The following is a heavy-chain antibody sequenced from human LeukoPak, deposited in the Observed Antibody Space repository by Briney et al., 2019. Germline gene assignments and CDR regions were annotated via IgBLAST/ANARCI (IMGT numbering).Heavy chain of an antibody. CDR1: GGSISSGSYY. CDR2: IYYSGST. J-gene: IGHJ5*02. D-gene: IGHD1-1*01. Sequence: SEALSLTCTVSGGSISSGSYYWGWIRQPPGKGLEWIGYIYYSGSTNYNPSLKSRVTISVDTYKNQFSLKLSSVTAADTAVYYCAREAWDDPSWFDPWGQGTLVTVSS. CDR3: AREAWDDPSWFDP. V-gene: IGHV4-61*01.